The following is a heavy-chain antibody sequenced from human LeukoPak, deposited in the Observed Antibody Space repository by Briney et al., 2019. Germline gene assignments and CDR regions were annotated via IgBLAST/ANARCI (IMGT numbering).Heavy chain of an antibody. CDR3: AKDYYASGTSHAFDF. D-gene: IGHD3-10*01. Sequence: GGSLRLSGAASGFSFSSHGMGWVRQAPGKGLEWVSVMSGSGDRTDYADSVKGRFTISRDNSKNTLNLEMSSLRADDTAIYYCAKDYYASGTSHAFDFWGQGTKVTVSS. J-gene: IGHJ3*01. CDR1: GFSFSSHG. V-gene: IGHV3-23*01. CDR2: MSGSGDRT.